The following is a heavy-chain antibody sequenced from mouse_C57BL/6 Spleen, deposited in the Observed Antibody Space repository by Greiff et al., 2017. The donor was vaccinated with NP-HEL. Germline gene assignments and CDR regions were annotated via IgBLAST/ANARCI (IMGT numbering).Heavy chain of an antibody. Sequence: VQLQESGPELVKPGASVKLSCKASGYTFTSYDINWVKQRPGQGLEWIGWIYPRDGSTKYNEKFKGKATLTVDTSSSTAYMELHSLTSEDSAVYFCARSGGNYVYYAMDYWGQGTSVTVSS. CDR1: GYTFTSYD. D-gene: IGHD2-1*01. V-gene: IGHV1-85*01. J-gene: IGHJ4*01. CDR2: IYPRDGST. CDR3: ARSGGNYVYYAMDY.